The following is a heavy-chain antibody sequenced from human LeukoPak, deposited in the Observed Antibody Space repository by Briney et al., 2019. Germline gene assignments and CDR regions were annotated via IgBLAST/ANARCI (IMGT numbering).Heavy chain of an antibody. Sequence: QPGGSLRLSCAASGFTFSRYWMSWVRQAPGKGLEWVANIKQDGSEKYYVDSVKGRFTISRDNAKNSLYLQMNSLRAEDTAVYYCARGRTTMDVWGQGTTVTVSS. CDR1: GFTFSRYW. J-gene: IGHJ6*02. CDR3: ARGRTTMDV. V-gene: IGHV3-7*01. CDR2: IKQDGSEK. D-gene: IGHD1-1*01.